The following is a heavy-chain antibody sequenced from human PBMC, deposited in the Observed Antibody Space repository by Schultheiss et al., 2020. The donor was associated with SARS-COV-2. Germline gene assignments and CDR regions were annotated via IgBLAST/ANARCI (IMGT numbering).Heavy chain of an antibody. CDR3: AREVVTPGWSYFDY. Sequence: SCTVSGGSISSGSYYWSWIRQPAGKGLEWIGRIYTSGSTNYNPFLKSRVTMSVDTSKNQFSLKLSSVTAADTAVYYCAREVVTPGWSYFDYWGQGTLVTVSS. V-gene: IGHV4-61*02. J-gene: IGHJ4*02. CDR2: IYTSGST. D-gene: IGHD4-23*01. CDR1: GGSISSGSYY.